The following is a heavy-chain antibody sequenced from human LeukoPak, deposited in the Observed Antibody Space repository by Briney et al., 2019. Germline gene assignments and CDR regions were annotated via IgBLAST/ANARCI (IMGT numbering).Heavy chain of an antibody. Sequence: GGSLRLSCAASGFTFSSYAMSWVRQAPGKGLEWVSAISGSGGSTYYADSVKGRFTISRDNSKNTLYPQMNSLRAEDTAVYYCAKPYYDFWSGWDWGQGTLVTVSS. CDR2: ISGSGGST. V-gene: IGHV3-23*01. CDR1: GFTFSSYA. D-gene: IGHD3-3*01. J-gene: IGHJ4*02. CDR3: AKPYYDFWSGWD.